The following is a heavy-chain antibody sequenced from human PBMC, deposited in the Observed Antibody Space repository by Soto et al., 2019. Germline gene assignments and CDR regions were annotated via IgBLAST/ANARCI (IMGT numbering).Heavy chain of an antibody. CDR1: GFTFSSYA. J-gene: IGHJ4*02. CDR2: ISYDGSNK. Sequence: QVQLVESGGGVVQPGRSLRLSCAASGFTFSSYAMHWVRQAPGKGLEWVAVISYDGSNKYYADSVKGRFTISRDNSKNTLYLQMNSLRAEDTAVYYCASGSLRYFDWLLPPTDYWGQGTPVTVSS. CDR3: ASGSLRYFDWLLPPTDY. D-gene: IGHD3-9*01. V-gene: IGHV3-30-3*01.